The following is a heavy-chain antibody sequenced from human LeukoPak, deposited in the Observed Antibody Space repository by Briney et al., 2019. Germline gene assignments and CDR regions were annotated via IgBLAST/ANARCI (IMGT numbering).Heavy chain of an antibody. V-gene: IGHV3-23*01. CDR2: VSGGFTT. CDR3: ASTPNGVAAIYFDY. J-gene: IGHJ4*02. CDR1: GFTFSTYA. Sequence: PGGSPRLSCATSGFTFSTYAMTWVRQAPGKGLEWVSVVSGGFTTYYADSVKGRFTISRDNAKNTLYLQMNSLRAGDTAVYYCASTPNGVAAIYFDYWGQGTLVTVSS. D-gene: IGHD2-15*01.